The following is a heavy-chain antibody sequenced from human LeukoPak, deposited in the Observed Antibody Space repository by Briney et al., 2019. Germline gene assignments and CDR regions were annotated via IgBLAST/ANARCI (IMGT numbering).Heavy chain of an antibody. J-gene: IGHJ4*02. CDR2: IKQDGSEK. D-gene: IGHD4-17*01. CDR3: AREFYGDDLGC. V-gene: IGHV3-7*01. Sequence: HPGGSLRLSCAASGIILSSYWMSWVRQAPGKGLEGVANIKQDGSEKWYVDSVKGRFTISRDNAKNSLYLQMNSLRAEDTAVYYCAREFYGDDLGCWGQGTLVTVSS. CDR1: GIILSSYW.